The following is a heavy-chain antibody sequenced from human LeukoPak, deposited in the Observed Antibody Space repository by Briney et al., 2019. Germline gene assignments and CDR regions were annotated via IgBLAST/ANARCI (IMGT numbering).Heavy chain of an antibody. CDR1: GFTFSSAW. CDR3: TRGSNSYDSSDFDC. Sequence: PGGSLRLSCAASGFTFSSAWMNWVRRAPGKGLEWVGRIHSKTNGGTTEYAAPVKGRFTISRDDSKNTLYLQMNSLKTEDTALYYCTRGSNSYDSSDFDCWGQGTLVTVSS. CDR2: IHSKTNGGTT. V-gene: IGHV3-15*07. J-gene: IGHJ4*02. D-gene: IGHD3-22*01.